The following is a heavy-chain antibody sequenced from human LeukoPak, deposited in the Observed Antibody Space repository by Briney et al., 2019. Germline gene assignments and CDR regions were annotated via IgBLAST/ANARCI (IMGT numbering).Heavy chain of an antibody. Sequence: SETLSLTCTVSGVSISSSGHYWGWIRQPPGKGLEWIASVFYPGNTYYNPSLKSRVTISVDTSKNQFSLKLSSVTAADTAVYYCARHNYVLRFDYWGQGTLVTVSS. CDR1: GVSISSSGHY. V-gene: IGHV4-39*01. J-gene: IGHJ4*02. CDR3: ARHNYVLRFDY. D-gene: IGHD4-11*01. CDR2: VFYPGNT.